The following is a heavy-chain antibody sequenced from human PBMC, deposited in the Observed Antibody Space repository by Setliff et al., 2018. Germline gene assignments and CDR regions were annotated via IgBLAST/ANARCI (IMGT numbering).Heavy chain of an antibody. V-gene: IGHV1-69*05. Sequence: SVKVSCKASGGTFKNYGISWVRQAPGQGLGWMGGIIPIFGTTNYAQKFQGRATIITDESTSTAYMELSSLRSEDTAVYYCAREGVDSRSSTDYRYYMDVWGKGTTVTVSS. CDR3: AREGVDSRSSTDYRYYMDV. CDR1: GGTFKNYG. D-gene: IGHD6-6*01. CDR2: IIPIFGTT. J-gene: IGHJ6*03.